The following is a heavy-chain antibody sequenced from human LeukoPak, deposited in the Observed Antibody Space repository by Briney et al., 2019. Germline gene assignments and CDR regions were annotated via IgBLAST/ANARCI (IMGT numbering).Heavy chain of an antibody. CDR3: ARAAKGIAVAATGGAFDI. V-gene: IGHV4-59*12. CDR2: LYYSGST. Sequence: SETLSLTCTVSGGSISSYYWSWIRQPPGKGLEWIGYLYYSGSTNYNPSLKSRVTMSVDTSKNQFSLKLSSVTAADTAVYYCARAAKGIAVAATGGAFDIWGQGTMVTVSS. CDR1: GGSISSYY. J-gene: IGHJ3*02. D-gene: IGHD6-19*01.